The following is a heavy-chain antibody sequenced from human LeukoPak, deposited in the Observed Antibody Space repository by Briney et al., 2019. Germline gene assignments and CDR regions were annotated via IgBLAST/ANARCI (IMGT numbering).Heavy chain of an antibody. J-gene: IGHJ4*02. CDR1: GFSFSTYA. V-gene: IGHV3-23*01. CDR2: LNGRGINT. Sequence: SGGSLRLSCAASGFSFSTYAMAWVRQAPGKGLEWVSALNGRGINTYYAESVKGRFTISRDNSKNTVFLQMNSLRADDTAKYYCAKDKAPGSWHTPSDFWGQGTLVTVSS. D-gene: IGHD6-13*01. CDR3: AKDKAPGSWHTPSDF.